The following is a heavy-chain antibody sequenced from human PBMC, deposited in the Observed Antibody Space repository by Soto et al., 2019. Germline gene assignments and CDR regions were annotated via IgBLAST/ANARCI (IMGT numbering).Heavy chain of an antibody. Sequence: EVQLVESGGGLVQPGRSLRLSCAASGFTFDDYALHWVRQVPGKGLEWVSGISWNSVAIHYADSVKGRFTISRDNAKNSLYLKKKTRRGGDTALYYCAKATRLTDTGSDWAQEPRVTVSS. CDR3: AKATRLTDTGSD. V-gene: IGHV3-9*01. CDR1: GFTFDDYA. CDR2: ISWNSVAI. D-gene: IGHD2-8*02. J-gene: IGHJ4*02.